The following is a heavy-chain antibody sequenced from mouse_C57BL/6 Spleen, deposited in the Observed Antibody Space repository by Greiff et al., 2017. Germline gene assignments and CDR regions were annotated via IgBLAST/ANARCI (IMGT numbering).Heavy chain of an antibody. V-gene: IGHV1-22*01. J-gene: IGHJ2*01. CDR2: INTNNGGT. D-gene: IGHD1-1*01. Sequence: EVQLQQSGPELVKPGASVKMSCKASGYTFTDYNMHWVKQSPGKSLEWIGDINTNNGGTSYNQKFKGKATLTVNKSSSTAYMELRSLTSKESAVYDCAGRYYGSSPFAYGGQGTTLTVSS. CDR1: GYTFTDYN. CDR3: AGRYYGSSPFAY.